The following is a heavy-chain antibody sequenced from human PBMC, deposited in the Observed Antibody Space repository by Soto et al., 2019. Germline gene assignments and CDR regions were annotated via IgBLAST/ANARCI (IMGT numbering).Heavy chain of an antibody. Sequence: QVQLQESGPGLVKPSQTLSLTCTVSGGSISSGGYYWSWIRQHPGKGLEWIGYIYYSGSTYYNPSLKSRVTISVDTSKNQFSPKLSSVTAADTAVYYCARAGIVVPAAIPYYYYYGMDVWGQGTTVTVSS. D-gene: IGHD2-2*01. V-gene: IGHV4-31*03. CDR2: IYYSGST. CDR1: GGSISSGGYY. J-gene: IGHJ6*02. CDR3: ARAGIVVPAAIPYYYYYGMDV.